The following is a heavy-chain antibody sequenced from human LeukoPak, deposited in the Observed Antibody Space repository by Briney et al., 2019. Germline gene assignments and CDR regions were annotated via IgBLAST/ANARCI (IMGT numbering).Heavy chain of an antibody. CDR2: IYSGGST. V-gene: IGHV3-66*01. D-gene: IGHD5-12*01. CDR1: GFTVSSNY. Sequence: GGSLRLSCAASGFTVSSNYMSWVRQAPGKGLEWVSVIYSGGSTYYADSVKGRFTISRDNSKNTLYLQMNSLRAEDTAVYYCAKDENIVATTDFDYWGQGTLVTVSS. J-gene: IGHJ4*02. CDR3: AKDENIVATTDFDY.